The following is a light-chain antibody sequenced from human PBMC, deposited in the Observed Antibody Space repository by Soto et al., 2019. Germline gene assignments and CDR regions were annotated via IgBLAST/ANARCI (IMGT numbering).Light chain of an antibody. J-gene: IGLJ1*01. Sequence: QSALTQPASVSGSPGQSITISCTGTSSDVGGYKYVSWYQHHPGKVPKLIIFEVSNRPSGISNRFSGSKSGNTASLTISGLRPEDEADYYCHSYTIRGISYVFGTGTKVTAL. CDR1: SSDVGGYKY. CDR2: EVS. V-gene: IGLV2-14*01. CDR3: HSYTIRGISYV.